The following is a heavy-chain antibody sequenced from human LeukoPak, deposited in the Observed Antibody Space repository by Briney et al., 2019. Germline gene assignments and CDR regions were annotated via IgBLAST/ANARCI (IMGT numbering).Heavy chain of an antibody. V-gene: IGHV1-69*06. CDR3: ARGRDTIFGYYYYYYMDV. Sequence: SVKVSCKASGGTFSSYAISWVRQAPGQGLEGMGGIIPIFGTANYAQKFQGRVTITADKSTSTAYMELSSLRSEDTAVYYCARGRDTIFGYYYYYYMDVWGKGTAVTVSS. CDR2: IIPIFGTA. CDR1: GGTFSSYA. J-gene: IGHJ6*03. D-gene: IGHD3-3*01.